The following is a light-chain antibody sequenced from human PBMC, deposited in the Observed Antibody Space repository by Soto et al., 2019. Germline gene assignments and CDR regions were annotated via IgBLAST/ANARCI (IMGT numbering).Light chain of an antibody. Sequence: EIVLTQSPATLSLSPGERATLSCRASQSVSSYLAWYQQKRGQAPRLLIYGASNRVTGIPARFSGSGSGTDFTLTISSLEPEDFAVYYCQHRSNWPGFTFGPGTKVDIK. CDR2: GAS. J-gene: IGKJ3*01. CDR1: QSVSSY. V-gene: IGKV3-11*01. CDR3: QHRSNWPGFT.